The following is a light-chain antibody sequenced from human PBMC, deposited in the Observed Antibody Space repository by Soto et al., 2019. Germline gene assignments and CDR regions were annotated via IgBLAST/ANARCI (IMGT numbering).Light chain of an antibody. CDR1: QSVNRW. CDR2: ETS. V-gene: IGKV1-5*03. Sequence: DIQMTQSPSTLSASVGDRVTITCRASQSVNRWLAWYQQKPGKAPKLLIYETSSLESGVPSRFGGSGSETEFTLTISSLQPDDFGSYYCQHMRTFGQGTKVDIK. CDR3: QHMRT. J-gene: IGKJ1*01.